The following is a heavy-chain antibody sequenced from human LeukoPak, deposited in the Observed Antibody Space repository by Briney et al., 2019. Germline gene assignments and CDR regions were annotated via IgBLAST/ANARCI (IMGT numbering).Heavy chain of an antibody. Sequence: SETLSLTCAVYGGSFSGYYWSWIRQPPGKGLEWIGEINHSGSTNYNPSLKSRVTISVDTSKNQFSLKLSSVTAADTAVYYCARRLLWFGEKYNWFDPWGQGTLVTVSS. CDR3: ARRLLWFGEKYNWFDP. D-gene: IGHD3-10*01. V-gene: IGHV4-34*01. J-gene: IGHJ5*02. CDR2: INHSGST. CDR1: GGSFSGYY.